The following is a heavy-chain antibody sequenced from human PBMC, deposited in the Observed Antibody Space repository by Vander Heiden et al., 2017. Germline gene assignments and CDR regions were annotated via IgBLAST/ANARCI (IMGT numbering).Heavy chain of an antibody. V-gene: IGHV3-21*01. D-gene: IGHD5-18*01. CDR1: GFIFQDYT. CDR3: ARDLGYSYGFGSDY. J-gene: IGHJ4*02. Sequence: EVQLVESGGGLVKPGGSLRLSCAASGFIFQDYTMNWVRQAPGKGREWVSSVSRGSNYIYYADSFKGRFTISRDNAESSLYLQMNSLRAEDTAVYYCARDLGYSYGFGSDYWGQGILVTVSS. CDR2: VSRGSNYI.